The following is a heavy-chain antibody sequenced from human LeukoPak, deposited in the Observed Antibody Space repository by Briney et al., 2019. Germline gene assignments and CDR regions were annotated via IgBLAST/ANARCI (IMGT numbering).Heavy chain of an antibody. CDR3: ARGPRYGESGYDLGPY. Sequence: GASVKVSCKASGYTFTSYYIHWMRQAPGQGLEWVGWINPNSGGSHYARRFQGRVTMTSDTSINTGYIELTSLTTDDTAVYYCARGPRYGESGYDLGPYWGQGTLVTVSS. CDR2: INPNSGGS. V-gene: IGHV1-2*02. CDR1: GYTFTSYY. D-gene: IGHD5-12*01. J-gene: IGHJ4*02.